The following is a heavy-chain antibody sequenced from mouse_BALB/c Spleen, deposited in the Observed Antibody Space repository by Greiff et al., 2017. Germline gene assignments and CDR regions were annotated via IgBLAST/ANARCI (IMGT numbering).Heavy chain of an antibody. CDR1: GYTFTSYW. D-gene: IGHD2-4*01. CDR3: ARVTMITTGGVDY. CDR2: INPSNGRT. Sequence: QVHVKQSGAELVKPGASVKLSCKASGYTFTSYWMHWVKQRPGQGLEWIGEINPSNGRTNYNEKFKSKATLTVDKSSSTAYMQLSSLTSEDSAVYYCARVTMITTGGVDYWGQGTTLTVSS. V-gene: IGHV1S81*02. J-gene: IGHJ2*01.